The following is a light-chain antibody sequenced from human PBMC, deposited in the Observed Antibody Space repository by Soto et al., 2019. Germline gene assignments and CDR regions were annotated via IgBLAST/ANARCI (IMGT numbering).Light chain of an antibody. CDR2: SNH. J-gene: IGLJ3*02. V-gene: IGLV1-44*01. CDR1: SSNIGSNI. CDR3: AAWDDSLTVPV. Sequence: QSVLTQPPSASGTPGQRVTISCSGSSSNIGSNIVNWYQQFPGTAPKLLIYSNHQRPSGVPDRFSGSKSGTSASLAISGLQSEDEAIFYCAAWDDSLTVPVFGGATKLTVL.